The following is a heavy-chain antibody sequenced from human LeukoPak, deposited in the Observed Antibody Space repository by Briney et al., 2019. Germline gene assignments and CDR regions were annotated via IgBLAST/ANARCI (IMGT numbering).Heavy chain of an antibody. D-gene: IGHD3-10*01. CDR1: GYTFTGYY. CDR2: INPNSGGT. V-gene: IGHV1-2*02. J-gene: IGHJ4*02. Sequence: ASVKVSCKASGYTFTGYYMHWVRQAPGQGLEWMGWINPNSGGTNYAQKFQGRVTMTRDTSISTAYMELSRLRSDDTAVYYCARERYYGSGSYYNRWGQGTLVTVSS. CDR3: ARERYYGSGSYYNR.